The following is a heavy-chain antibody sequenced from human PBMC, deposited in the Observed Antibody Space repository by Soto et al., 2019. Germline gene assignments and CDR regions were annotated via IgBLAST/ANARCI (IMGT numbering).Heavy chain of an antibody. CDR2: IRQDGGSQ. Sequence: PGGSLRLSCVASGFTFTTYWMSWVRQAPGKGLEWVANIRQDGGSQYYVDSVKGRFTISRDNAKNSVYLQMDSLRAEDTAVYYCVRGGHGSGSYLGSHWGQGILVTVSS. CDR1: GFTFTTYW. CDR3: VRGGHGSGSYLGSH. V-gene: IGHV3-7*03. D-gene: IGHD3-10*01. J-gene: IGHJ4*02.